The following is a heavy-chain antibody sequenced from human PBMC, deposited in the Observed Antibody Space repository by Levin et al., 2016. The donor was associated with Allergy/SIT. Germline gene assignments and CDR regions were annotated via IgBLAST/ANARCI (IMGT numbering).Heavy chain of an antibody. CDR3: VREGGATGLFDS. D-gene: IGHD1-26*01. V-gene: IGHV3-33*01. Sequence: GGSLRLSCAASGFTFKGYVMHWVRQSPDKGLEWVAVIRNFESNGHYADSVQGRFSISRDDSKSTLFLQMNSLRVEDTALYYCVREGGATGLFDSWGQGTLVTVSS. CDR2: IRNFESNG. CDR1: GFTFKGYV. J-gene: IGHJ4*02.